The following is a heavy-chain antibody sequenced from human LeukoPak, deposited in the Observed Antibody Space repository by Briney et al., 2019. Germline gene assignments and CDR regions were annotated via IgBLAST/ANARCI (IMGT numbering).Heavy chain of an antibody. CDR3: AGDLQWLVPGYYFDY. CDR2: IWYDGSNK. CDR1: GFTFSSYG. V-gene: IGHV3-33*01. D-gene: IGHD6-19*01. J-gene: IGHJ4*02. Sequence: GGSLRLSGAASGFTFSSYGMHWVRQAPGKGLEWVAVIWYDGSNKYYADSVKGRFTISRDNSKNTLYLQMNSLRAEDTAVYYCAGDLQWLVPGYYFDYWGQGTLVTVSS.